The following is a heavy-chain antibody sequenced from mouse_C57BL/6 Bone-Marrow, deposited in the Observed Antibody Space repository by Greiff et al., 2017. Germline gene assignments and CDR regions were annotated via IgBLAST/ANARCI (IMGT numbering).Heavy chain of an antibody. CDR2: INPNNGGT. J-gene: IGHJ3*01. V-gene: IGHV1-26*01. D-gene: IGHD1-1*01. Sequence: EVQLQQSGPELVKPGASVKISCKASGYTFTDYYMNWVKQSHGKSLEWIGDINPNNGGTSYNQKFKGKATLTVDKSSSTAYMELRSLTSEDSAVYDCAREGYYYGSGAWFAYWGQGTLVTVSA. CDR3: AREGYYYGSGAWFAY. CDR1: GYTFTDYY.